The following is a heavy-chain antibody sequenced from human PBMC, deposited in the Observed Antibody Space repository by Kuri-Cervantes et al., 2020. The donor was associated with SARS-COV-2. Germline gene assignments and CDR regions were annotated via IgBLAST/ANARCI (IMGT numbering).Heavy chain of an antibody. CDR2: ISSSSSYI. CDR3: AKGGYSGPPHFDY. V-gene: IGHV3-21*01. J-gene: IGHJ4*02. Sequence: GVSLRLSCAASGFTFSSYSMNWVRQAPGKGLEWVSSISSSSSYIYYADSVKGRFTIARDNAKNSLYLQMNSLRAEDTAVYYCAKGGYSGPPHFDYWGQGTLVTVSS. CDR1: GFTFSSYS. D-gene: IGHD5-12*01.